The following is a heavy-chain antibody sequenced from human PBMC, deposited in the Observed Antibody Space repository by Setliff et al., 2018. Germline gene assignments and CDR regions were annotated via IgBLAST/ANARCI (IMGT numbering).Heavy chain of an antibody. J-gene: IGHJ6*03. Sequence: PSETLSLTCTVSGGSISSSSYYWGWIRQPPGKGLEWIGHTYIGGSANYNPSLKSRVTMSIDTSKNQFSLKLNSVTAADMAVYYCAREQWLDPPGYYYMDVWAKGTTVTVSS. CDR3: AREQWLDPPGYYYMDV. V-gene: IGHV4-39*07. CDR1: GGSISSSSYY. D-gene: IGHD6-19*01. CDR2: TYIGGSA.